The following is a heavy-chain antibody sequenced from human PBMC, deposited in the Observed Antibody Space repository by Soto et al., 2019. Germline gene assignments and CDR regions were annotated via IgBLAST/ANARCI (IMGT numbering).Heavy chain of an antibody. D-gene: IGHD3-10*01. CDR2: IYPGDSDT. J-gene: IGHJ6*03. Sequence: PGESLKISCKGSGYSFTSYWIGWVRQMPGKGLEWMGIIYPGDSDTRYSPSFQGQVTISADKSISTAYLQWSSLKASDTAMYYCARAVYGSGSYCPYYYYYMDVWGKGTTVTVSS. V-gene: IGHV5-51*01. CDR1: GYSFTSYW. CDR3: ARAVYGSGSYCPYYYYYMDV.